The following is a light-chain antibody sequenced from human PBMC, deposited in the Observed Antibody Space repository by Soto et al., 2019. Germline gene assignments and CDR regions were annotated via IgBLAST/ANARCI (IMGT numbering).Light chain of an antibody. CDR1: PRVSSN. Sequence: ETVMTQSPATLSVSPGERATLACWASPRVSSNLAWYQQIPGQAPRLLIYGASTRATGIPARFSGSGYGTECTLTLSHLQSEDFAVYYCQQYSNWPSFTFGQGTTLEIK. V-gene: IGKV3-15*01. CDR3: QQYSNWPSFT. J-gene: IGKJ2*01. CDR2: GAS.